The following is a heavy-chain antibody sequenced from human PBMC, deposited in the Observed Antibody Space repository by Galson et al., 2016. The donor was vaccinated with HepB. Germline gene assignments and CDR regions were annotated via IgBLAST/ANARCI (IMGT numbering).Heavy chain of an antibody. CDR1: GYSFRSYG. J-gene: IGHJ4*02. V-gene: IGHV1-18*04. Sequence: SVKVSCKASGYSFRSYGISWVRQAPGQGLEWMGWISGLNGNTIYAQKFQDRVTMTIDTSTSTVAIELRSRRSYDTAVYYCVRVAVAMTTVGPFDYWGQGTLVIVSS. CDR2: ISGLNGNT. D-gene: IGHD4-11*01. CDR3: VRVAVAMTTVGPFDY.